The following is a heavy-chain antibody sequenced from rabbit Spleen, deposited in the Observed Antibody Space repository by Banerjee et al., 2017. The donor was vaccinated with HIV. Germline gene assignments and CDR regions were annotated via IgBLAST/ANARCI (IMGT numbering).Heavy chain of an antibody. D-gene: IGHD4-2*01. J-gene: IGHJ6*01. CDR3: ARDAGTSFSSSRMEI. Sequence: QALEEAGGGLVKPGASLTLTCTASGFSFNIGYDMCWVRQAPGKGLEWIACIYAGSSDSTYSAIWAKGRFYISNAPPATVTLPTPRLTAPITTSYLRARDAGTSFSSSRMEIWAPGTSVTV. CDR2: IYAGSSDST. CDR1: GFSFNIGYD. V-gene: IGHV1S40*01.